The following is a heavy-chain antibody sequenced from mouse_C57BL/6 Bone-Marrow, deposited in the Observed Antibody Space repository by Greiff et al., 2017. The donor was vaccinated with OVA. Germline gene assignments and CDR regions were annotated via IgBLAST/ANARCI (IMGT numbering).Heavy chain of an antibody. CDR2: INPYNGDT. V-gene: IGHV1-20*01. Sequence: EVQLQQSGPELVKPGDSVKISCKASGYSFTGYFMHWVMQSHGKSLEWIGRINPYNGDTFYNQKFKGKATLTVDKSSSTAHMELRSLTSEDSADYYCAREDKPRYAMDYWGQGTSVTVSS. CDR3: AREDKPRYAMDY. CDR1: GYSFTGYF. J-gene: IGHJ4*01.